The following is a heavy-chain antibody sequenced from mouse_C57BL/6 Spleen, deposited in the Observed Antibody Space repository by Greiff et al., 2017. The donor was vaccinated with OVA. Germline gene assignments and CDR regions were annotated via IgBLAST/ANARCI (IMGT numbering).Heavy chain of an antibody. CDR2: INPNNGGT. V-gene: IGHV1-26*01. CDR1: GYTFTDYY. J-gene: IGHJ1*03. Sequence: EVQLQQSGPELVKPGASVKISCKASGYTFTDYYMHWVKQSHGQSLEWIGDINPNNGGTSYNQKFKGKATLTVDKSSSTAYMELRSLKSGESAVYYCARVDDFDVWGTGTTVTVSS. CDR3: ARVDDFDV.